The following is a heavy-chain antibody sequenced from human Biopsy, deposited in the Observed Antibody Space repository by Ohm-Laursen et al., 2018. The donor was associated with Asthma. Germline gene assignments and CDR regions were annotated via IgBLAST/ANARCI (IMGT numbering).Heavy chain of an antibody. CDR1: GFTFSAYA. J-gene: IGHJ4*02. Sequence: SLRLSCAASGFTFSAYAMSWVRQAPGKGLEWVSTISGNSGITYYADSVKGRFTISRDNSQNTLYLHMDSLSAEDTAVYYCAKDRGGAWFGFGYWGQGTLVTVSS. D-gene: IGHD3-10*01. CDR3: AKDRGGAWFGFGY. V-gene: IGHV3-23*01. CDR2: ISGNSGIT.